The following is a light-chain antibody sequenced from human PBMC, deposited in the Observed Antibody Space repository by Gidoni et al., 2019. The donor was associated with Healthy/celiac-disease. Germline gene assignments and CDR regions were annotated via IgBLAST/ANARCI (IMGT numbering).Light chain of an antibody. V-gene: IGKV4-1*01. CDR1: QSVLYSSNNKNY. J-gene: IGKJ4*01. CDR3: QQYYSTPLT. CDR2: WAS. Sequence: DIVMTQSPDFLAVSLGERATINCKSSQSVLYSSNNKNYLAWYQQKPGQPPKLLIYWASTRESGVPDRFSGSGSGTDFTLTISSLQAEDVAVYYCQQYYSTPLTFGGGTKGEIK.